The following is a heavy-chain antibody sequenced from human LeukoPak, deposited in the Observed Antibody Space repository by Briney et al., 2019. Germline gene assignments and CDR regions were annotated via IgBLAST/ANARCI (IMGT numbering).Heavy chain of an antibody. V-gene: IGHV4-59*01. D-gene: IGHD3-10*01. CDR2: IYYSGST. CDR1: GGSISSYY. Sequence: KTSETLSLTCTVSGGSISSYYWSWIRQPPGKGLEWIGYIYYSGSTNYNPSLKSRVTISVDTSKNQFSLKLSSVTAADTAVYYCARGGFGEFGYWGQGTLVTVSS. J-gene: IGHJ4*02. CDR3: ARGGFGEFGY.